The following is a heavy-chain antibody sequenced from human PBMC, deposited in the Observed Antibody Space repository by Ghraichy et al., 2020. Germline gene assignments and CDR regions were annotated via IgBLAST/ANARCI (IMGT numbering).Heavy chain of an antibody. J-gene: IGHJ3*01. CDR3: ARGDYYDKNGHYHDVFDV. Sequence: GGSLRLSCAASGFTFNDYWMSWVRQAPGKGLEWVGNIKQDGSEGFYVDSVRGRFTISRDNAKNSLYLQMKSLRAEDTAVYYCARGDYYDKNGHYHDVFDVWGQGTRVTVAS. CDR1: GFTFNDYW. V-gene: IGHV3-7*03. CDR2: IKQDGSEG. D-gene: IGHD3-22*01.